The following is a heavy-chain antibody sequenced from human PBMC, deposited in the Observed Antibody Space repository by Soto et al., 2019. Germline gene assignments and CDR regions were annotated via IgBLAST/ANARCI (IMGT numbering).Heavy chain of an antibody. V-gene: IGHV4-30-4*01. CDR2: ISNSGST. CDR3: AREPYSESSASYSGPLDP. CDR1: GDSISSGDYF. Sequence: QVQLQESGPGLVKPSQTLSLTCTVSGDSISSGDYFWSWIRQPPGKGLEWIGYISNSGSTFYNPSLKSRVTMSTDTSMNQFSLRLTSVTVADTAVYYCAREPYSESSASYSGPLDPWGQGTLVTVSS. D-gene: IGHD3-22*01. J-gene: IGHJ5*02.